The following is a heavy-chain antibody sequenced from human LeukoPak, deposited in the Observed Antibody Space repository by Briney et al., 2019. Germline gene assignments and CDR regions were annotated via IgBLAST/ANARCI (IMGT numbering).Heavy chain of an antibody. V-gene: IGHV3-66*01. CDR2: IYSGGST. Sequence: PGGSLRLSCAASGFTVSSNYMSWVRQAPGKGLEWVSVIYSGGSTYYADSVKGRFTISRDNSKNTLYLQMNSLRAEDTAVYYCARVFPIYYGANWFDPWGQGTLVTVSS. J-gene: IGHJ5*02. D-gene: IGHD4-17*01. CDR3: ARVFPIYYGANWFDP. CDR1: GFTVSSNY.